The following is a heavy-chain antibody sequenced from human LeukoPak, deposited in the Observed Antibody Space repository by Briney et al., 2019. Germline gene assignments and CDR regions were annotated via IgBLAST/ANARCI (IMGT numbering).Heavy chain of an antibody. CDR2: IKSKTDGGTT. CDR3: TTNLLWFGELPDY. D-gene: IGHD3-10*01. J-gene: IGHJ4*02. V-gene: IGHV3-15*01. CDR1: GFTFSNAW. Sequence: GGSLRLSCAAPGFTFSNAWMSWVRQAPGKGLEWVGRIKSKTDGGTTDYAAPVKGRFTISRDDSKNTLYLQMNSLKTEDTAVYYCTTNLLWFGELPDYWGQGTLVTVSS.